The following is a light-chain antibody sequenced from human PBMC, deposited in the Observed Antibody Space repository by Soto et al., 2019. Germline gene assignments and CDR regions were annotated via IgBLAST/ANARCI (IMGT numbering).Light chain of an antibody. CDR2: EGS. Sequence: QSVLTQPASVSGSPGQPITISCTGTRSDVGSYNLVSWYQQHPGKAPKLILYEGSKRPSGVSHRFSGSRSGNTASLTISGLQAEDEADYYCCSYSGSSTWMFGGGTKVTVL. CDR1: RSDVGSYNL. CDR3: CSYSGSSTWM. V-gene: IGLV2-23*01. J-gene: IGLJ3*02.